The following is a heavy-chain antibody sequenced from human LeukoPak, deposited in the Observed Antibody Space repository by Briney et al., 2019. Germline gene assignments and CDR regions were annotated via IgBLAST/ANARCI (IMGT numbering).Heavy chain of an antibody. D-gene: IGHD3-22*01. CDR1: GYTFTSYD. CDR2: MNPNSGNT. V-gene: IGHV1-8*01. CDR3: ARYPYDSSGSSAFDI. Sequence: ASVKVSCKASGYTFTSYDINWVRQAPGQGLEWMGWMNPNSGNTAYAQKFQGRVTMTRNTSISTAYMELSSLRSEDTAVYYCARYPYDSSGSSAFDIWGQGTMVTVSS. J-gene: IGHJ3*02.